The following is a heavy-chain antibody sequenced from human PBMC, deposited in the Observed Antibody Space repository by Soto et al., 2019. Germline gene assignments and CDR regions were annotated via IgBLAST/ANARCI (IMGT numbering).Heavy chain of an antibody. Sequence: PSETLSLTCAVSGGSISSSNWWSWVRQPPGKGLEWIGEIYHSGSTNYNPSLKSRVTISVDKSKNQFSLKLSSVAAADTAVYYWARDRGASGRSAFDIWGQGTMVTVSS. CDR3: ARDRGASGRSAFDI. CDR1: GGSISSSNW. J-gene: IGHJ3*02. D-gene: IGHD3-10*01. CDR2: IYHSGST. V-gene: IGHV4-4*02.